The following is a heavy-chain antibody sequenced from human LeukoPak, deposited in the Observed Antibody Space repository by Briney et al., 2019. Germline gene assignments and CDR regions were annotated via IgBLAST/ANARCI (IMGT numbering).Heavy chain of an antibody. CDR1: GGTFSSYA. CDR2: IIPIFGTA. V-gene: IGHV1-69*13. D-gene: IGHD6-13*01. CDR3: ARVGPYSSSWYETKPYFDY. Sequence: SVRVSCKASGGTFSSYAISWVRQAPGQGLEWMGGIIPIFGTANYAQKFQGRVTITADESTSTVYMELSSLRSEDTAVYYCARVGPYSSSWYETKPYFDYWGQGTLVTVSS. J-gene: IGHJ4*02.